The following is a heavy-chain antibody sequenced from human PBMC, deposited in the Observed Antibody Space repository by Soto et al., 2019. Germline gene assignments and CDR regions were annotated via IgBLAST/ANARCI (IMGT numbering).Heavy chain of an antibody. Sequence: QITLKESGPTLVKPTQTLTLTCTFSGFSLSTSGVGVGWIRQPPGKALEWLALISWDDDKHCSPSLKSRLTITKGASKKQVGLTMTNMDPVDTATYYCAHRRGYYDSGGYYRGHWFDPWGQGTLVTVST. J-gene: IGHJ5*02. CDR3: AHRRGYYDSGGYYRGHWFDP. CDR2: ISWDDDK. D-gene: IGHD3-22*01. CDR1: GFSLSTSGVG. V-gene: IGHV2-5*02.